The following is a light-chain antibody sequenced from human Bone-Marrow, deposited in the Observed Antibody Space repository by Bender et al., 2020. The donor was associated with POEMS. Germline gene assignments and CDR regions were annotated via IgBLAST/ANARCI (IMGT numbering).Light chain of an antibody. Sequence: QSVLTQPPSASATPGQRVTISCSRSASDRGTQPINWYQHLPGTAPKLIIYNSDQRPSGVPDRFSGSMSGTSASLAIRGLHSEDEADYYCVAWDDTLNGWVFGGGTKLTVL. CDR1: ASDRGTQP. CDR2: NSD. J-gene: IGLJ2*01. V-gene: IGLV1-44*01. CDR3: VAWDDTLNGWV.